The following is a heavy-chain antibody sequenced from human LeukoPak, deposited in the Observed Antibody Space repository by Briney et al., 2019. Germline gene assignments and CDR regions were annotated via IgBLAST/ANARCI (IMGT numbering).Heavy chain of an antibody. CDR2: MYYSGST. J-gene: IGHJ4*02. V-gene: IGHV4-39*01. Sequence: PSETLSLTCAVSGVSINSSQYYWGWIRQPPGKGLDWIGTMYYSGSTYHNPSLKTRVTISVDTSKNQFFLNLSSVTAADTAVYYCARQREQYVDFWGQGSLVTVSS. CDR1: GVSINSSQYY. CDR3: ARQREQYVDF. D-gene: IGHD1-26*01.